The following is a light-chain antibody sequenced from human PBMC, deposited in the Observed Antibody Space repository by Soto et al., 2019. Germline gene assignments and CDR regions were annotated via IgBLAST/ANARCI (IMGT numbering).Light chain of an antibody. V-gene: IGKV3-20*01. Sequence: EIVLTQSPGTLSWSPGERATLSCMASQSVSSSYLAWYQQKPGQAPRLLIYGASNRATGIPDRFSGSGSGTDFALTISRLEPEDFAVYYCQQYGSSGTFGQGTRLETK. CDR3: QQYGSSGT. J-gene: IGKJ5*01. CDR1: QSVSSSY. CDR2: GAS.